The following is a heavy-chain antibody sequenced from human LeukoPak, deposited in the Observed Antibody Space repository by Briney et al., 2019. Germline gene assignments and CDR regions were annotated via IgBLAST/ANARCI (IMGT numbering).Heavy chain of an antibody. CDR2: IYYSGIT. CDR1: GGSISSSSYC. V-gene: IGHV4-39*01. D-gene: IGHD3-22*01. CDR3: ARQVKTSSYYPGGFDY. Sequence: MSSETLSLTCTVSGGSISSSSYCWGWLRQPPGKGLEWIGSIYYSGITYYNPSLKSRVTISVDTSKKQFSLILSSVTAADTAVYHCARQVKTSSYYPGGFDYWGQGTLVTVSS. J-gene: IGHJ4*02.